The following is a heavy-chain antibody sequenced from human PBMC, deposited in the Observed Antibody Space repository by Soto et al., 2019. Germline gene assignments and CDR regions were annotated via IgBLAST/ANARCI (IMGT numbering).Heavy chain of an antibody. Sequence: GGSLRLSCAASGFNFSSHGLHWVRQAPGKGLEWVSVIYSGGSTYYADSVKGRFTISRDNSKNTLYLQMNSLRAEDTAVYYCARDRVESGYPEYFQHWGQGTLVTVSS. CDR1: GFNFSSHG. CDR2: IYSGGST. J-gene: IGHJ1*01. D-gene: IGHD3-22*01. V-gene: IGHV3-53*01. CDR3: ARDRVESGYPEYFQH.